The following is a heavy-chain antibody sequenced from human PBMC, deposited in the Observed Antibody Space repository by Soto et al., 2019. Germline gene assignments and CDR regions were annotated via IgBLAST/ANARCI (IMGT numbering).Heavy chain of an antibody. CDR2: INHSGST. J-gene: IGHJ5*02. CDR3: ARTALGYCSSTSCYGGLDP. Sequence: SETLSLTCAVYGGSFSGYYWSWIRQPPGKGLEWIGEINHSGSTNYNPSLKSRVTISVDTSKNQFSLKLSSVTAADTAVYYCARTALGYCSSTSCYGGLDPWGQGTLVTVSS. V-gene: IGHV4-34*01. CDR1: GGSFSGYY. D-gene: IGHD2-2*01.